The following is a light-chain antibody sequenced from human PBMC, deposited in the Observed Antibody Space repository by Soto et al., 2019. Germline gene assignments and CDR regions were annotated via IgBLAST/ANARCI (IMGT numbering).Light chain of an antibody. V-gene: IGKV4-1*01. Sequence: DIVMTQSPDSLAVSLGERATINCKSSQSVLYSSNNKNYLAWYQQRPGQPPKLLIYCASTRESGVPDRFSGSGSGTDFTLTITSLQAEDAAVYDCQQSESTPPTFGQGTKLEIK. CDR1: QSVLYSSNNKNY. CDR2: CAS. J-gene: IGKJ2*01. CDR3: QQSESTPPT.